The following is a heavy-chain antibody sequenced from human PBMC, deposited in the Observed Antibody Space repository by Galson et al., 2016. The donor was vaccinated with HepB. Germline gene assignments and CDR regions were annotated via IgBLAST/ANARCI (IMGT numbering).Heavy chain of an antibody. Sequence: SLRLSCAVSGFTFSSHWMSWVRQAPGKGLEWVANIKDDGGEKYYVDSVKGRFTISRDNAKSSLYLQMNSLIAEDTAVYYCARFVRRSSVNDDYWCLGTLVTVSS. CDR1: GFTFSSHW. J-gene: IGHJ4*02. V-gene: IGHV3-7*01. CDR3: ARFVRRSSVNDDY. CDR2: IKDDGGEK. D-gene: IGHD5/OR15-5a*01.